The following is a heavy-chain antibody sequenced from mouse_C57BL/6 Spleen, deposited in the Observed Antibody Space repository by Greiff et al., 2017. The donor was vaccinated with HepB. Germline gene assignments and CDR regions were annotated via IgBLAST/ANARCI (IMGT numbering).Heavy chain of an antibody. CDR3: ARGWDGGIWYFDD. J-gene: IGHJ1*03. D-gene: IGHD4-1*01. Sequence: EVLLVESGGGLVKPGGSLKLSCAASGFTFSDYGMHWVRQAPEKGLEWVAYISSGGSTIYYADTVKGRFTISRDNAKNTLFLQMTSLRSEDTAMYYCARGWDGGIWYFDDWGKGTTVTVSS. CDR1: GFTFSDYG. CDR2: ISSGGSTI. V-gene: IGHV5-17*01.